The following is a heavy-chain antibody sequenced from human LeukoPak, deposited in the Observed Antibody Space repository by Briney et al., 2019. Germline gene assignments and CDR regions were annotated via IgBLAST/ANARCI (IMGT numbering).Heavy chain of an antibody. Sequence: GGSLRFSCVASGFSFSTFEMNWVRQAPGKGLEWISYISDRGSTMYYADSVKGRFTISRDNARNSLYLQMSSLRAEDTAVYYCATRVVRGQGTLVTVSS. CDR3: ATRVV. CDR1: GFSFSTFE. V-gene: IGHV3-48*03. CDR2: ISDRGSTM. J-gene: IGHJ4*02.